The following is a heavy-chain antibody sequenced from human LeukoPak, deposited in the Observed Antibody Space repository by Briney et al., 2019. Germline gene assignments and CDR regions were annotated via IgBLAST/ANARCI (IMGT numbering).Heavy chain of an antibody. Sequence: GGSLRLSCAASGFTFSDYAMHWVRQAPGKGLEWVAVISYDGSDKYYADSVKGRFTISRDNSKNTLCLQLNSLRVEDTAAYYCARNGEELDYWGLGTLVTVSS. CDR3: ARNGEELDY. D-gene: IGHD4-17*01. J-gene: IGHJ4*02. V-gene: IGHV3-30-3*01. CDR1: GFTFSDYA. CDR2: ISYDGSDK.